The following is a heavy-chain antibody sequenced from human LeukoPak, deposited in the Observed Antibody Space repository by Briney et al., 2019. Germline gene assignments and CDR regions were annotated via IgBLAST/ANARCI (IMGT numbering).Heavy chain of an antibody. D-gene: IGHD2-2*01. V-gene: IGHV4-4*07. CDR1: RGSISSYY. J-gene: IGHJ4*02. CDR3: AGTDLGYCSSTSCQDLDY. Sequence: SETLSLTCTVSRGSISSYYWSWIRQPAGKGLEWIGRIYTSGSTTYNPSLKSRVTVSVDKSKNQFSLNLSSVTAADTAVYYCAGTDLGYCSSTSCQDLDYWGQGTLVTVSS. CDR2: IYTSGST.